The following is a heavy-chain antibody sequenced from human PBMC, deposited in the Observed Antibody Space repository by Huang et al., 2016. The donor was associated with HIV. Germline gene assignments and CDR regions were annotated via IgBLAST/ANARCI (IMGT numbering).Heavy chain of an antibody. CDR2: SIPIFGTP. CDR1: GGTFSSYA. D-gene: IGHD1-1*01. CDR3: ARDRKYDNAWYWFDP. J-gene: IGHJ5*02. V-gene: IGHV1-69*01. Sequence: QVQLVQSGAEVKKPGSSVRVSCEASGGTFSSYAINWVRQAPGQGLEWMGGSIPIFGTPSYAQKFQGRVTITADESTSTAYMERSSLRSDDTAVYYCARDRKYDNAWYWFDPWGQGTLVTVSS.